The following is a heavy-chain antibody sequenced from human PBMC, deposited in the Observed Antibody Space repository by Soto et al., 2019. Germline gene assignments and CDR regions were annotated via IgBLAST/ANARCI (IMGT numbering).Heavy chain of an antibody. D-gene: IGHD1-26*01. V-gene: IGHV4-39*01. Sequence: SETLSLTCTVSGGSISSSSHYWGWIRQPPGKGLEWIGSIYYSGTTYYNPSLESRVTLSVDTSKNQFSLKLSSVTAADTAVYFCARHQSGSAFHYWGRGALVTVSS. CDR2: IYYSGTT. CDR1: GGSISSSSHY. CDR3: ARHQSGSAFHY. J-gene: IGHJ4*02.